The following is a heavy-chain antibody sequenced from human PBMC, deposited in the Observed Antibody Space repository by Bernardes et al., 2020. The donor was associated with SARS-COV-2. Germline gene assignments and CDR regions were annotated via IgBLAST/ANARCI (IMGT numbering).Heavy chain of an antibody. Sequence: GGSLRLSCAASGFTFGDYYMTWIRQAPGKGLEWVAYISVSGSSTKYADSLKGRFTISGDNAKNSLYLQMKSLRVEDTAVYYCARDMEMSGAVAGELEYWGQGTLVTVSS. CDR3: ARDMEMSGAVAGELEY. CDR1: GFTFGDYY. V-gene: IGHV3-11*06. D-gene: IGHD6-19*01. CDR2: ISVSGSST. J-gene: IGHJ4*02.